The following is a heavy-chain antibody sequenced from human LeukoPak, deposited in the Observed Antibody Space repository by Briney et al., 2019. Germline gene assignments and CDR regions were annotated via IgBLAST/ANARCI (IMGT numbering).Heavy chain of an antibody. CDR2: IYYSGRT. CDR3: ARFGDDSSGYYYIDY. D-gene: IGHD3-22*01. Sequence: PSETLSLTCTVSGGSISSYYWSWIRQPPGKGLEWIGYIYYSGRTNYNPSLKSRVTISVDTSKNQFSLKLSSVTAADTAVYYCARFGDDSSGYYYIDYWGQGTLVTVSS. V-gene: IGHV4-59*01. CDR1: GGSISSYY. J-gene: IGHJ4*02.